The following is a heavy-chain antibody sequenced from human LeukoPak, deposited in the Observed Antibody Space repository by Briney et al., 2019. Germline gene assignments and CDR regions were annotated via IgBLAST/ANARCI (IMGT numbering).Heavy chain of an antibody. V-gene: IGHV4-39*07. CDR3: ARYGSGSTWFDP. CDR2: IYYSGSP. D-gene: IGHD3-10*01. Sequence: PSETLSLTCTVSGGSINSGSYYWGWIRQPPGKGLEWIGSIYYSGSPNYNPSLKSRVTISIDTSKNQFSLKLSSVTAVDTAVYYCARYGSGSTWFDPWGQGTLVTVSS. CDR1: GGSINSGSYY. J-gene: IGHJ5*02.